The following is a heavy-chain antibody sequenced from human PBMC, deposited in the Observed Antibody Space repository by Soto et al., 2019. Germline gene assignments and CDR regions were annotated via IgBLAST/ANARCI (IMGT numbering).Heavy chain of an antibody. CDR3: SRGTSIPASGDY. V-gene: IGHV1-18*01. J-gene: IGHJ4*01. Sequence: VQLVQSGAEVKKPGASVKVSCKASGYTFTNYGINWVRQAPGQGLEWLGWVSAYNGERRYAQRVQARVIITTDTYTTTAYMGLRSLRSDDTAVYSCSRGTSIPASGDYWGQGTLVTVSS. D-gene: IGHD6-6*01. CDR2: VSAYNGER. CDR1: GYTFTNYG.